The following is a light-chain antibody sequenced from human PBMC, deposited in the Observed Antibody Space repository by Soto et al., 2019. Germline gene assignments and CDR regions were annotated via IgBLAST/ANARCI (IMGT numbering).Light chain of an antibody. J-gene: IGLJ1*01. CDR1: TSNIGSHS. CDR2: TNN. V-gene: IGLV1-44*01. Sequence: SVLTQPPSASGAPGQRLIISCSGSTSNIGSHSVNWFQHLPGTAPRLLITTNNQRPSGVPDRFSGYKSDTSASLVISGLQSEDEAHYYCATWDDSLKGVFGTGTKLTVL. CDR3: ATWDDSLKGV.